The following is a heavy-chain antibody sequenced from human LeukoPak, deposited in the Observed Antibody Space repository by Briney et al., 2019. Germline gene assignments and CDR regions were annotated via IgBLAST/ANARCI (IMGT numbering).Heavy chain of an antibody. J-gene: IGHJ4*02. CDR2: ISSSSSYI. D-gene: IGHD6-6*01. CDR3: ARDPFEYSSSYPGDY. CDR1: GFTFSSYS. V-gene: IGHV3-21*01. Sequence: KPGRSLRLSCAASGFTFSSYSMNWVRQAPGKGLEWVSSISSSSSYIYYADSVKGRFTISRDNAKNSLYLQMNSLRAEDTAVYYCARDPFEYSSSYPGDYWGQGTLVTVSS.